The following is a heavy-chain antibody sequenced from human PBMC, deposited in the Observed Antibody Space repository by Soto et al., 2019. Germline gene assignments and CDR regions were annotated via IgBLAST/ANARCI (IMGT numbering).Heavy chain of an antibody. J-gene: IGHJ4*02. CDR1: GGSISISNW. CDR2: IYHSGST. V-gene: IGHV4-4*02. CDR3: ATRDPYYGSVPN. Sequence: PSETLSLTCAVSGGSISISNWWRWVRQPPGKGLEWIGEIYHSGSTNYNPSLKSRVTISVDKSKNQFSLKLSSVTAADTAVYYCATRDPYYGSVPNWGQGTLVTVSS. D-gene: IGHD3-10*01.